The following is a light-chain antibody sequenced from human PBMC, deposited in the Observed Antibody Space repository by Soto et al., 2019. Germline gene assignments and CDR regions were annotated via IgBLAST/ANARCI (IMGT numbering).Light chain of an antibody. CDR3: AAWDDNLNGLV. CDR2: STD. Sequence: QSVLTQPPSASGTPGQRVTISCSGSYSNIGSNTVNWYQHLPGTAPKLLIYSTDQRPSGVPDRFSGSKSGTSASLAISGLQSEDEADYYCAAWDDNLNGLVFGGGTQLTVL. V-gene: IGLV1-44*01. J-gene: IGLJ7*01. CDR1: YSNIGSNT.